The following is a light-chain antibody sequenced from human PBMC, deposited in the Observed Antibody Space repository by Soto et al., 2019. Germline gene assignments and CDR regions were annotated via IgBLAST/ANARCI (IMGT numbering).Light chain of an antibody. CDR2: GAP. J-gene: IGKJ4*01. CDR3: QQYSSDST. Sequence: EIVLTQSPGTLSLSAGDGATLSCRASQGVRGTYLAGYQHRPGQPPRLLIYGAPSRATGIPDRFSGSESGTDFTLSINRLEPEDFATYYCQQYSSDSTFGRGTKV. V-gene: IGKV3-20*01. CDR1: QGVRGTY.